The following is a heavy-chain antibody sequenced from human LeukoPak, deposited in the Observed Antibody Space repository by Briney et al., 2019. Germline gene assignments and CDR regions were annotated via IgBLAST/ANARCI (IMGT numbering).Heavy chain of an antibody. CDR2: IYYSGSI. CDR3: ARSHLSSGYQPSTFDY. D-gene: IGHD3-3*01. J-gene: IGHJ4*02. CDR1: GGSISSYY. Sequence: PSETLSLTCTVSGGSISSYYWSWIRQPPGKGLEWIGYIYYSGSINYNPSLKSRVTISVDTSKNQFSLKLSSVTAADTAVYYCARSHLSSGYQPSTFDYWGQGTLVTVSS. V-gene: IGHV4-59*01.